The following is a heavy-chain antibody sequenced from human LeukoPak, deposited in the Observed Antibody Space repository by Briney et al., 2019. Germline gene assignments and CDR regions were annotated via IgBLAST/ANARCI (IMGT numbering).Heavy chain of an antibody. CDR2: IYYSGST. V-gene: IGHV4-61*01. D-gene: IGHD3-3*01. CDR1: GGSVSSGSYY. CDR3: ARATYYDFWSGYDY. Sequence: KPSETLSLTCTVSGGSVSSGSYYWSWIRQLPGKGLEWIGYIYYSGSTNYNPSLKSRVTISVDTSKNQFSLKLSSVTAADTAVYYCARATYYDFWSGYDYWGQGTLVTVSS. J-gene: IGHJ4*02.